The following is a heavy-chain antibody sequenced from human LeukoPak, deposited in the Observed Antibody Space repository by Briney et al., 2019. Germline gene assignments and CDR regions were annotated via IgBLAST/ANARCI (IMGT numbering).Heavy chain of an antibody. Sequence: SVKVSCKASGGSFSRYTINWVRRAPGQGLEWMGGINPIADIASYAQKFLGRVTITADKSTSTAYMELNSLRSEDTAVYYCARWGAAAGTEFYYYYYGMDVWGQGTTVTVSS. J-gene: IGHJ6*02. CDR2: INPIADIA. V-gene: IGHV1-69*10. CDR3: ARWGAAAGTEFYYYYYGMDV. CDR1: GGSFSRYT. D-gene: IGHD6-13*01.